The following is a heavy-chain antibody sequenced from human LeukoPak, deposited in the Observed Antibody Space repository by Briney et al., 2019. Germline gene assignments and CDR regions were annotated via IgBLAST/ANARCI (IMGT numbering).Heavy chain of an antibody. D-gene: IGHD2-2*01. CDR1: GYTFTSYD. CDR3: ARGFSPIVVVPAASFDY. Sequence: GASVKVSCKASGYTFTSYDINWVRQATGQGLECMGWMNPNSGNTGYAQKFQGRVTMTRNTSISTAYMELSSLRSEDTAVYYCARGFSPIVVVPAASFDYWGQGTLVTVSS. CDR2: MNPNSGNT. J-gene: IGHJ4*02. V-gene: IGHV1-8*01.